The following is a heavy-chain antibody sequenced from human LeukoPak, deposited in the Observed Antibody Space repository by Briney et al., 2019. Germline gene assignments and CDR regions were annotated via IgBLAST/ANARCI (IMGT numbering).Heavy chain of an antibody. D-gene: IGHD5-12*01. Sequence: GGSLRLSCAASGFTFSSYGMSWVRQAPGKGLEWVSVISGSSGSTYYADSVKGRCTISRDNSKDALYLQMNSLRAEDTAVYYCARVGYSGYDYDYWGQGTLVTVSS. CDR1: GFTFSSYG. V-gene: IGHV3-23*01. CDR3: ARVGYSGYDYDY. CDR2: ISGSSGST. J-gene: IGHJ4*02.